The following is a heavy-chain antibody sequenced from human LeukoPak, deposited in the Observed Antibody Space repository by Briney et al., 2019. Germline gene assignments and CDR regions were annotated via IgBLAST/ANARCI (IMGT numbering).Heavy chain of an antibody. CDR1: GTIYY. D-gene: IGHD1-26*01. V-gene: IGHV1-46*01. Sequence: ASVKVSCKSSGTIYYVHWVRQAPAQGLEWMGIIHPSGDTTSYARRFQGRVTMTRDTSTSTVYMEQSSLRSDDTAVYYCASRLQSGSPWYFDFWGQGTLVTVSS. J-gene: IGHJ4*02. CDR2: IHPSGDTT. CDR3: ASRLQSGSPWYFDF.